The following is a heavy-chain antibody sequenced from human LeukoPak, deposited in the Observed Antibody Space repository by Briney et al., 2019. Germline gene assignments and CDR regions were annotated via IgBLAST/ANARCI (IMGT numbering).Heavy chain of an antibody. V-gene: IGHV1-18*01. CDR2: ISAYNGNT. CDR3: ARGGPIAAAAFDAFDI. Sequence: ASVKVSCKASGYTFTSYGISRVRQAPGQGLEWMGWISAYNGNTNYAQKLQGRVTMTTDTSTSTAYMELRSLRSDDTAVYYCARGGPIAAAAFDAFDIWGQGTMVTVSS. D-gene: IGHD6-13*01. J-gene: IGHJ3*02. CDR1: GYTFTSYG.